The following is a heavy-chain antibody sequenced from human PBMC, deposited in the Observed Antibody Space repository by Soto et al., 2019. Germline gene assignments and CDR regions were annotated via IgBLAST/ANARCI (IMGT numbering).Heavy chain of an antibody. D-gene: IGHD6-13*01. CDR1: GGSISSYY. CDR3: ARLNRVRSSWWNWFDP. CDR2: IYYSEST. V-gene: IGHV4-59*01. Sequence: SETLSLTCTVSGGSISSYYWSWIRQPPGKGLEWIGYIYYSESTNYTPSLKSRVNISVDTSKHQFSLKLSSVTAADTAVYYCARLNRVRSSWWNWFDPWGQGTLVTVSS. J-gene: IGHJ5*02.